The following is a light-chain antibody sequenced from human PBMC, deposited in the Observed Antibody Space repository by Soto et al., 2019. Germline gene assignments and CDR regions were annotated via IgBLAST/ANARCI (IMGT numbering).Light chain of an antibody. CDR1: QSLRRTY. CDR2: GAS. Sequence: EVVLTQFPDTLSVSPGETATLSCRASQSLRRTYVAWYQHKPGQAPRLLIYGASFRATGISDRGSGRGSGTDFTLSISRLEPEDAALYYCQQYVTSPRTFGRGTKVEIK. V-gene: IGKV3-20*01. CDR3: QQYVTSPRT. J-gene: IGKJ4*02.